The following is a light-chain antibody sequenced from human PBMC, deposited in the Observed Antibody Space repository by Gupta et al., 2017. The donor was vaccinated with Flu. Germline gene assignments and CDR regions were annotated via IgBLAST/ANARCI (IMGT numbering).Light chain of an antibody. CDR3: SSYTSSSTV. V-gene: IGLV2-14*01. J-gene: IGLJ2*01. CDR1: SSDVGGYNY. Sequence: QSALTQPASVSGSPGQSIPISCTGTSSDVGGYNYVSWYQQHPGKAPKLMIYEGSKRPSGVSNRFSGSKSGNTASLTIAGLQAEDEADYYCSSYTSSSTVFGGGTKLTVL. CDR2: EGS.